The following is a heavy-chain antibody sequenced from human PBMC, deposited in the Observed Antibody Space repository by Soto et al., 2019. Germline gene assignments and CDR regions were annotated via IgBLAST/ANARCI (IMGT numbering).Heavy chain of an antibody. J-gene: IGHJ4*02. V-gene: IGHV3-73*01. Sequence: GGSLRLSCPPSRFTFCRSAMHWVRQAPGKGLEWVRRIRSKANNYATAYAASVKGRFSISRDDSKNTAYLQMNSLKSEDTAVYYFTRLYRSGFDYWGQGA. CDR1: RFTFCRSA. D-gene: IGHD6-19*01. CDR2: IRSKANNYAT. CDR3: TRLYRSGFDY.